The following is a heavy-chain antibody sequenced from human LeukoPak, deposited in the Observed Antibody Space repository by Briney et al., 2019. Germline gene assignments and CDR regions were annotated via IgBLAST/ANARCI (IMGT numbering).Heavy chain of an antibody. CDR2: ISYDGSNK. Sequence: GRSLRLSCAASGFTFSSYGMHWVRQAPGKGLEWVTIISYDGSNKYYADSVKGRFTISRDNSKNTLYLQMNSLRAEDTAVYYCARLTIVAQVDLWGRGTLVTVSS. V-gene: IGHV3-30*03. D-gene: IGHD3-22*01. CDR3: ARLTIVAQVDL. CDR1: GFTFSSYG. J-gene: IGHJ2*01.